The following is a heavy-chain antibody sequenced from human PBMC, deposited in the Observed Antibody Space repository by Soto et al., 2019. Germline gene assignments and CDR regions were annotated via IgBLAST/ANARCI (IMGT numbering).Heavy chain of an antibody. D-gene: IGHD3-9*01. CDR3: ARQRGTYDILTGYFRPNLGYMDV. CDR1: GGSISSYY. CDR2: IYYSGST. V-gene: IGHV4-59*08. Sequence: SETLSLTCTVSGGSISSYYWSWIRQPPGKGLKWIGYIYYSGSTNYNPSLKSRVTISVDTSKNQFSLKLSSVTAADTAVYYCARQRGTYDILTGYFRPNLGYMDVWGKGTTVTVSS. J-gene: IGHJ6*03.